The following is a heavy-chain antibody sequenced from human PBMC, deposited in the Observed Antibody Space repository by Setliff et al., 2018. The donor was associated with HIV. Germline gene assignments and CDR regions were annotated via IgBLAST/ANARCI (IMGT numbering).Heavy chain of an antibody. CDR1: GGSISSHY. CDR2: INYSGTT. Sequence: SETLSLTCTVSGGSISSHYWSWIRQPPGKGLEWIGSINYSGTTDYNPSLRSRVSMSADTSTNQFSLKLSSVTAADTAVYYCAVVRGANFWGQGALVTVSS. CDR3: AVVRGANF. J-gene: IGHJ4*02. V-gene: IGHV4-59*11. D-gene: IGHD3-10*01.